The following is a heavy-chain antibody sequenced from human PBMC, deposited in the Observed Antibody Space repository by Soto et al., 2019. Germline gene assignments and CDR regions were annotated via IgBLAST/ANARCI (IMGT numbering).Heavy chain of an antibody. V-gene: IGHV1-18*01. CDR3: VMVDNYVTPTPQDV. D-gene: IGHD3-16*01. CDR1: GYIFVNYG. J-gene: IGHJ6*02. CDR2: ISPYTGXX. Sequence: SCKASGYIFVNYGIAWVRQAPGQGLEWMGWISPYTGXXHSATKVQGRLTMTTDTSTRTAYMGLGSLTSDDTAVYYCVMVDNYVTPTPQDVWGQGTTVTVSS.